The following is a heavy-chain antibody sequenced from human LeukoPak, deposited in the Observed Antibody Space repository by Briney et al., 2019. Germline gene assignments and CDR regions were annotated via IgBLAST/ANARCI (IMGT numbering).Heavy chain of an antibody. V-gene: IGHV4-61*01. CDR2: IYYSGST. D-gene: IGHD1-20*01. J-gene: IGHJ4*02. Sequence: SETLSLTFTVSGGSVSSGSYYWSWIRQPPGKGLEWIGYIYYSGSTNYNPSLKSRVTISVDTSKNQFSLKLSSVTAADTAVYYCAREGHNWNDFDYWGQGTLVTASS. CDR1: GGSVSSGSYY. CDR3: AREGHNWNDFDY.